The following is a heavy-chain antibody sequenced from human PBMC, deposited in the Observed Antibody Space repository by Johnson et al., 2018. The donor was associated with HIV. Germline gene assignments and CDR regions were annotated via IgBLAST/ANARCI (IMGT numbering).Heavy chain of an antibody. CDR1: GFTFSSYA. J-gene: IGHJ3*02. D-gene: IGHD2-8*01. Sequence: VQLVESGGGLVQPGGSLRLSCAASGFTFSSYAMSWVRQAPGKGLEWVSAISGSGGSTYYADSVKGRFTISRDNSKNTLYLQMNSLRAEDTAVYYCARDQNIVLMVYAAPGAFDIWGQGTMVTVSS. CDR2: ISGSGGST. V-gene: IGHV3-23*04. CDR3: ARDQNIVLMVYAAPGAFDI.